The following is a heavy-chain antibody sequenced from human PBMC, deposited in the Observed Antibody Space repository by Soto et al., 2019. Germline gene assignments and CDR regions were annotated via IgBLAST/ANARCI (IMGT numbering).Heavy chain of an antibody. CDR3: ARDYYRFNSGYGFSMDV. D-gene: IGHD5-12*01. Sequence: PVGLRRLACGACGFTITSYGMHWVRQAPGKGLEWVAVIWYDGSNKYYADSVKGRFTISRDNSKNTLYLQMNSLRAEDTAVYYCARDYYRFNSGYGFSMDVWGQGTTVIVSS. J-gene: IGHJ6*02. V-gene: IGHV3-33*01. CDR2: IWYDGSNK. CDR1: GFTITSYG.